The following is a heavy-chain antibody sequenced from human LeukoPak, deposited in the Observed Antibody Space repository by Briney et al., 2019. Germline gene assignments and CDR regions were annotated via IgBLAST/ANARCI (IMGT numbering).Heavy chain of an antibody. CDR1: GGTFSRYA. Sequence: ASVKVSCKASGGTFSRYAMSWVRQAPGQGLEWMGWISVYNGNTNYAQKLQGRVTMTTDTSTSTAYMELRSLRADDTAVYYCARDRLSPGPDGNWFDPWGQGTLVIVSS. V-gene: IGHV1-18*01. J-gene: IGHJ5*02. CDR3: ARDRLSPGPDGNWFDP. CDR2: ISVYNGNT. D-gene: IGHD1-14*01.